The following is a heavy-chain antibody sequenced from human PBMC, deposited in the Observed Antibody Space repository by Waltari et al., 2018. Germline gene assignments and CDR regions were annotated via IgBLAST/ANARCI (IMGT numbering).Heavy chain of an antibody. Sequence: QVQLQESGPGLVKPSQTLSLTCTVSGGSISSGSYHWSWIRQPAGKGLEWIGRIYTSGSTNYNPSLKSRVTISVDTSKNQFSLKLSSVTAADTAVYYCARSYDILVLDVWGKGTTVTVSS. D-gene: IGHD3-9*01. V-gene: IGHV4-61*02. CDR3: ARSYDILVLDV. CDR2: IYTSGST. CDR1: GGSISSGSYH. J-gene: IGHJ6*04.